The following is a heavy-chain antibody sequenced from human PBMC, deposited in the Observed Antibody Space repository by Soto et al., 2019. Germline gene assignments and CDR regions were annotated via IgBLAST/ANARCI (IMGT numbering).Heavy chain of an antibody. D-gene: IGHD3-3*01. Sequence: GGSLRLSCAASGFTSSSYAMSWVRQAPGKGLEWASAISGSGGSTYYADSVKGRFTISRDNSKNTLYLQMNSLRAEDTAVYYCAKESPPYYDFWSGPRYYYYGMDVWGQGTTVTVSS. V-gene: IGHV3-23*01. CDR3: AKESPPYYDFWSGPRYYYYGMDV. CDR1: GFTSSSYA. J-gene: IGHJ6*02. CDR2: ISGSGGST.